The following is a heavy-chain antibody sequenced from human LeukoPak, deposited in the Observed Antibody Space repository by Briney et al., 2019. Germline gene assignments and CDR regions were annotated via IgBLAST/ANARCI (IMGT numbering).Heavy chain of an antibody. D-gene: IGHD2-2*01. CDR1: GYSFTSYW. Sequence: GESLKISCKGSGYSFTSYWIGWVRQMPGNGLEWMGIIYPGDSDTRYSPSFQGQVTISADKSISTAYLQWSSLKASDTAMFYCARHEGGVVVLSCFDYWGQGTLVTVSS. CDR2: IYPGDSDT. V-gene: IGHV5-51*01. J-gene: IGHJ4*02. CDR3: ARHEGGVVVLSCFDY.